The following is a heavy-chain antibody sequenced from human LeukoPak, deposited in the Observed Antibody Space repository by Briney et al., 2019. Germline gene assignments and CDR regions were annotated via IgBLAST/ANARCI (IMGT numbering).Heavy chain of an antibody. D-gene: IGHD6-19*01. V-gene: IGHV1-46*01. CDR1: GYTFTSYY. Sequence: ASVKVSCKASGYTFTSYYMHWVRQAPGQGLEWMGIINPSGGSTSYAQKFQGRVTMTRNTSISTAYMELSSLRSEDTAVYYCARAHKRGQWLRLPDYWGQGTLVTVSS. CDR3: ARAHKRGQWLRLPDY. J-gene: IGHJ4*02. CDR2: INPSGGST.